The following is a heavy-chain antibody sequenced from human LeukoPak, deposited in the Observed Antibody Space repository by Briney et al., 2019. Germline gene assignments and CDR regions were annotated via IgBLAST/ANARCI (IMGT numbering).Heavy chain of an antibody. CDR2: MNPNSGNT. Sequence: GASVKVSRKASGYTFTSYDINWVRQATGQGLEWMGWMNPNSGNTGYAQKFQGRVTMTRNTSISTAYMELSSLRSEDTAVYYCARGDVLLWFGELPPYYFDYWGQGTLVTVSS. J-gene: IGHJ4*02. CDR1: GYTFTSYD. D-gene: IGHD3-10*01. CDR3: ARGDVLLWFGELPPYYFDY. V-gene: IGHV1-8*01.